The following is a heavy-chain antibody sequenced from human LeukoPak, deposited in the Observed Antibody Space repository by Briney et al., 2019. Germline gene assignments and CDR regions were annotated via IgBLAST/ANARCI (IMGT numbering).Heavy chain of an antibody. J-gene: IGHJ6*02. D-gene: IGHD2-2*01. CDR3: TRGASPGGMDV. V-gene: IGHV4-61*02. CDR2: IYTSGST. Sequence: SETLSLTCTISGGSISISSYYWNWNRQPAGKGLDWIGRIYTSGSTNYNPSLKSRVTMSLDTSKNQFSLKLRSVTAADTAVYYCTRGASPGGMDVWGQGTTVTVSS. CDR1: GGSISISSYY.